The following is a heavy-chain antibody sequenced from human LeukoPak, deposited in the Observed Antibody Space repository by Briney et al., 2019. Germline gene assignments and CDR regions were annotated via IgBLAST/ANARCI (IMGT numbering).Heavy chain of an antibody. J-gene: IGHJ5*02. CDR1: GYSISSGYY. V-gene: IGHV4-38-2*01. Sequence: PSETLSLTCAVSGYSISSGYYWGWIRQPPRKGLEWIGSIYHSGSTYYNPSLKSRFTISVDRSKNQFSLKLSYVTAADTAVYYCAEGIAAAWNSSWFDPWGQGTLVTVSS. CDR3: AEGIAAAWNSSWFDP. CDR2: IYHSGST. D-gene: IGHD6-13*01.